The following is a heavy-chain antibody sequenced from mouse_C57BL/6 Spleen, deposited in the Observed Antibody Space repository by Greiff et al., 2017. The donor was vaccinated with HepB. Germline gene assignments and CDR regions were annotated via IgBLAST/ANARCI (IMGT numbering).Heavy chain of an antibody. CDR1: GYTFTSYG. CDR2: IYPRSGNT. D-gene: IGHD1-1*01. J-gene: IGHJ1*03. CDR3: ARGLYYYGSSYGYFDV. V-gene: IGHV1-81*01. Sequence: QVQLQQSGAELARPGASVKLSCKASGYTFTSYGISWVKQRTGQGLEWIGEIYPRSGNTYYNEKFKGKATLTADKSSSTAYMELRSLTSEDSAVYFCARGLYYYGSSYGYFDVWGTGTTVTVSS.